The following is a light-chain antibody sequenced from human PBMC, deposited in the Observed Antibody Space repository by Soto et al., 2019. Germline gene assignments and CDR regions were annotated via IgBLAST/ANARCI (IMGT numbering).Light chain of an antibody. CDR3: QQLKNYPIT. Sequence: AIRMTQSPSSFSASTGDRVTITCRASQGISSYLAWYQQKPGTAPKLLIYAASALHSGVPSRFSGSGSGTDFTLTISSLQPEDFAIYFCQQLKNYPITFGQGTRLEIK. V-gene: IGKV1-8*01. CDR1: QGISSY. CDR2: AAS. J-gene: IGKJ5*01.